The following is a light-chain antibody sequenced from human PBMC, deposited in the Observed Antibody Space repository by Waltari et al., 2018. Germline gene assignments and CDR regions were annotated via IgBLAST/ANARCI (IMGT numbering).Light chain of an antibody. CDR3: QQGYSRVT. Sequence: DIQVTQSPSSLSASVGDRVTITCRTSQHIRNYLNWYQQKPGKAPKLLIYAASSLHSDVPSRFSGSGSGADFTLTISSLQPEDYGTYYCQQGYSRVTFGQGTRLEIK. CDR1: QHIRNY. V-gene: IGKV1-39*01. CDR2: AAS. J-gene: IGKJ5*01.